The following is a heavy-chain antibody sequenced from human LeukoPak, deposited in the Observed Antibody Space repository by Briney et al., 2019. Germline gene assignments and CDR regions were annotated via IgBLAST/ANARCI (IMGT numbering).Heavy chain of an antibody. V-gene: IGHV3-23*01. D-gene: IGHD3-22*01. CDR2: ISGSGGST. Sequence: GGSLRLSCAASGFTFSSYWMSWVRQAPGKGLEWVSAISGSGGSTYYADSVKGRFTISRDNSKNTLYLQMNSLRAEDTAVYYCAKGSRRIPMIVVASIIDYWGQGTLVTVSS. J-gene: IGHJ4*02. CDR1: GFTFSSYW. CDR3: AKGSRRIPMIVVASIIDY.